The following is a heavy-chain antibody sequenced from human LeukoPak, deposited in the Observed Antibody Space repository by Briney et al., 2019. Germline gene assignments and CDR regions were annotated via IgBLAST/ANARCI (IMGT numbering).Heavy chain of an antibody. CDR3: ARGVGIAARSDWFDP. J-gene: IGHJ5*02. CDR2: ISSSSNYI. CDR1: GSTFSDYS. D-gene: IGHD6-6*01. Sequence: GGSLRLSCAASGSTFSDYSMNWVRQAPGKGLEWVSSISSSSNYIYYADSVKGRFTISRDNAKNSLYLQMNSLRAEDTAVYYCARGVGIAARSDWFDPWGQGTLVTVSS. V-gene: IGHV3-21*01.